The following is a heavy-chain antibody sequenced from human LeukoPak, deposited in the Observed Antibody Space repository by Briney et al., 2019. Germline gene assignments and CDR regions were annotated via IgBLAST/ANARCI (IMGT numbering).Heavy chain of an antibody. CDR2: ISSSSSTI. V-gene: IGHV3-48*04. CDR1: GFTFSSYS. J-gene: IGHJ4*02. D-gene: IGHD4-23*01. CDR3: AKGGGKVQDY. Sequence: QPGGSLRLSCAASGFTFSSYSMNWVRQAPGKGLEWVSYISSSSSTIYYADSVKGRFTISRDNAKNSLYLQMNSLRAEDTAVYYCAKGGGKVQDYWGQGTLVTVSS.